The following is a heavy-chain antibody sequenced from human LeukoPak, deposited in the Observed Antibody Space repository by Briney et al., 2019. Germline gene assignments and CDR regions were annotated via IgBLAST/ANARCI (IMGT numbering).Heavy chain of an antibody. J-gene: IGHJ4*02. CDR1: GFTFSSYS. CDR2: ISSSSSYI. D-gene: IGHD3-22*01. V-gene: IGHV3-21*01. CDR3: ARETYYYDSSGYLPHPFDY. Sequence: GGSLRLSCAASGFTFSSYSMNWVRQAPGKGLEWVSSISSSSSYIYYADSVKGRFTISRDNAKNPLYLQMNSLRAEDTAVYYCARETYYYDSSGYLPHPFDYWGQGTLVTVSS.